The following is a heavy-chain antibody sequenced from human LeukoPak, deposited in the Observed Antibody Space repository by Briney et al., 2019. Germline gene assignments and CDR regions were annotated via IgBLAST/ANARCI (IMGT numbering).Heavy chain of an antibody. J-gene: IGHJ4*02. CDR3: ARGPMVRGVKAPPPYFDY. V-gene: IGHV1-3*01. D-gene: IGHD3-10*01. CDR1: GYTFTSYA. Sequence: GASVKVSCKASGYTFTSYAMHWVRQAPGQRLEWMGWINAGNGNTKYSQKFQGRVTITRDTSVSTAYMELSSLRSEDTAVYYCARGPMVRGVKAPPPYFDYWGQGTLVTVSS. CDR2: INAGNGNT.